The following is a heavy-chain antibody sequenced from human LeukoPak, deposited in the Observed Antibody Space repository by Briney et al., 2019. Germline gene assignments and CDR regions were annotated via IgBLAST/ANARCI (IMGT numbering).Heavy chain of an antibody. CDR1: GGSISSSNW. J-gene: IGHJ6*02. CDR2: IYHSGST. V-gene: IGHV4-4*02. D-gene: IGHD1-1*01. Sequence: PSETLSLTCAVSGGSISSSNWWSWVRQPPGKGLEWIGEIYHSGSTNYNPSLKSQVTISVDKSKNQFSLKLSSVTAADTAVYYCARDLAPWKRRDYYYGMDVWGQGTTVTVSS. CDR3: ARDLAPWKRRDYYYGMDV.